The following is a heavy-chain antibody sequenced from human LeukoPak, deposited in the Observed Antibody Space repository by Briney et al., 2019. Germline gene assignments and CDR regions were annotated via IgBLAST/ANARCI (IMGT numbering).Heavy chain of an antibody. Sequence: PGGSLRLSCAASGFTFSSYAMSWVRQAPGKGLEWVSAISGSGGSTYYADSVKGRFNISRDKSKNTLYLQMNSLRAEDTAVYYCARDSPPNYGGNSHAFDIWGQGTMVTVSS. CDR1: GFTFSSYA. V-gene: IGHV3-23*01. CDR3: ARDSPPNYGGNSHAFDI. CDR2: ISGSGGST. J-gene: IGHJ3*02. D-gene: IGHD4-23*01.